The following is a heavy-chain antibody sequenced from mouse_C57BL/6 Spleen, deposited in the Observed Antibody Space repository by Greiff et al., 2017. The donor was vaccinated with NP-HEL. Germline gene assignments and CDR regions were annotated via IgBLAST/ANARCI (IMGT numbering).Heavy chain of an antibody. CDR2: IHPNSGST. Sequence: QVQLQQPGAELVKPGASVKLSCKASGYTFTSYWMHWVKQRPGQGLEWIGMIHPNSGSTNYNEKFKSKATLTVDKSSSTAYMQLSSLTSEDSAVYYCARCFYGYDVPCFDYWGQGTTLTVSS. J-gene: IGHJ2*01. CDR3: ARCFYGYDVPCFDY. CDR1: GYTFTSYW. D-gene: IGHD2-2*01. V-gene: IGHV1-64*01.